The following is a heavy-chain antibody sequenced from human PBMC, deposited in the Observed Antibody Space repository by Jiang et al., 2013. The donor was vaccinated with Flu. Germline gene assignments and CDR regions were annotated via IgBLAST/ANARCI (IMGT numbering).Heavy chain of an antibody. D-gene: IGHD6-19*01. CDR3: ARGEAGSRVTFDY. V-gene: IGHV4-30-2*01. CDR2: IYHSGST. Sequence: GPGLVKPSQTLSLTCAVSGGSISSGGYSWSWIRQPPGKGLEWIGYIYHSGSTYYNPSLKSRVTISVDRSKNQFSLKLSSVTAADTAVYYCARGEAGSRVTFDYWGQGTLVTVSS. J-gene: IGHJ4*02. CDR1: GGSISSGGYS.